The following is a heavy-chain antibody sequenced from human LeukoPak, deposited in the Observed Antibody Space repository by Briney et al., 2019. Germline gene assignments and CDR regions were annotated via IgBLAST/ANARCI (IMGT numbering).Heavy chain of an antibody. D-gene: IGHD2-21*01. J-gene: IGHJ4*02. V-gene: IGHV3-48*04. CDR3: ARERGPKTFLDY. CDR1: GFTFSSYS. Sequence: GGSLRLSCAASGFTFSSYSMIWVRQAPGKGLEWVSYISSSGSTIYYADSVKGRFTISRDNAKNSLYLQMNSLRAEDTAVYYCARERGPKTFLDYWGQGTLVTVSS. CDR2: ISSSGSTI.